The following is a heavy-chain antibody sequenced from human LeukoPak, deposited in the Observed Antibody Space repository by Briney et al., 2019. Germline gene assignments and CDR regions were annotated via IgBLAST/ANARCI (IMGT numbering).Heavy chain of an antibody. J-gene: IGHJ3*02. D-gene: IGHD6-6*01. CDR2: IWYDGSNK. CDR3: AKDLESSSSDAFNI. CDR1: GFTFSSYG. V-gene: IGHV3-33*06. Sequence: GXXLRLSCAASGFTFSSYGMHWVRQAPGKGLEWVAVIWYDGSNKYYADSVKGRFTISRDNSKNTLYLQMNSLRAEDTAVYYCAKDLESSSSDAFNIWGQGTMVTVSS.